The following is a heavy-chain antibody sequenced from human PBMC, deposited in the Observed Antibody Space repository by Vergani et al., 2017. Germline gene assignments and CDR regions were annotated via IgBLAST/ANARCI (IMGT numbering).Heavy chain of an antibody. D-gene: IGHD5-12*01. CDR2: IKSDGSIT. J-gene: IGHJ5*01. Sequence: EVQLVESGGGLIHPGGSLRLSCEGSGFSFSGYWMHWVRQSPEKGLVWVSRIKSDGSITNYADSVKGRFTISRDNAKNTLYLKMNSLRGDDTAIYYCVRARCSGPCFMSNWFDSWGQGTLVTVSS. CDR1: GFSFSGYW. V-gene: IGHV3-74*01. CDR3: VRARCSGPCFMSNWFDS.